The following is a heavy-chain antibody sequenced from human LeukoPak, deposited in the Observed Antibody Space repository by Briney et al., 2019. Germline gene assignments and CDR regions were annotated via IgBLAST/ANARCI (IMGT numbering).Heavy chain of an antibody. V-gene: IGHV3-23*01. CDR2: ISGSGGTT. CDR1: GFTFSSYA. Sequence: GGSLRLSCAASGFTFSSYAMSWVRQAPGKGLEWVSVISGSGGTTYYADSVKGRFTISRDNFENTVYLQMNSLRAEDTAVYYCARPPGLSGHYSYYSGVDVWGQGTTVTVSS. J-gene: IGHJ6*02. CDR3: ARPPGLSGHYSYYSGVDV. D-gene: IGHD3-9*01.